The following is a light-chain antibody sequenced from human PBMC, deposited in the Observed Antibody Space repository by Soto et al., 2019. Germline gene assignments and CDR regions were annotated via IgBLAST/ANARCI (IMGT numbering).Light chain of an antibody. CDR2: DVI. Sequence: QSSLTHPRSVSRSPGHSFTFSCTGTSSDVVAYIYVSWHQQHPGKAPKLIIYDVIKRPSGVPDRFYGSKSGNTASPTISGLQAEDEADYYCCSYAGSYTHVFGTWTKVTVL. J-gene: IGLJ1*01. V-gene: IGLV2-11*01. CDR3: CSYAGSYTHV. CDR1: SSDVVAYIY.